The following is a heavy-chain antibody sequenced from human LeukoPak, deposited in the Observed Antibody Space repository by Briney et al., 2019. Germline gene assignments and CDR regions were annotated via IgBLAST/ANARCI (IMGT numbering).Heavy chain of an antibody. D-gene: IGHD6-13*01. CDR2: ISYDGSNK. CDR3: ARESIAAAGLYYYYGMDV. V-gene: IGHV3-30-3*01. Sequence: GRSLRLSCAAPGFTFSSYAMHWVRQAPGKGLEWVAVISYDGSNKYYADSVKGRFTISRDNSKNTLYLQMSSLRAEDTAVYYCARESIAAAGLYYYYGMDVWGQGTTVTVSS. CDR1: GFTFSSYA. J-gene: IGHJ6*02.